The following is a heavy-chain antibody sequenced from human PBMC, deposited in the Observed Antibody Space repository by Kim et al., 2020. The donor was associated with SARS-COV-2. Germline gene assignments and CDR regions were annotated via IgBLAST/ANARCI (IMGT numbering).Heavy chain of an antibody. CDR3: AKEGDAFDI. J-gene: IGHJ3*02. Sequence: GGSLRLSCAASGFTFSSYGMHWVRQAPGKGLEWVAVIWYDGSNKYYADSVKGRFTISRDNSKNTLYLQMNSLRAEDTAVYYCAKEGDAFDIWGQGTMVTVSS. CDR1: GFTFSSYG. CDR2: IWYDGSNK. V-gene: IGHV3-33*06.